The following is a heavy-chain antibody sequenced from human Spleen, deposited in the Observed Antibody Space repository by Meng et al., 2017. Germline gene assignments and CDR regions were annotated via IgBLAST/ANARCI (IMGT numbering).Heavy chain of an antibody. J-gene: IGHJ4*02. D-gene: IGHD1-26*01. Sequence: ASVKVSCKASGYTFTSHGMSWVRQAPGQSFEWMGWISGYNDDRKYVQKFQGRVTMTTDTSTSTAYMELKILTSDDTAVYYFARELVGSTIGDYWGQGTLVTVSS. V-gene: IGHV1-18*01. CDR1: GYTFTSHG. CDR3: ARELVGSTIGDY. CDR2: ISGYNDDR.